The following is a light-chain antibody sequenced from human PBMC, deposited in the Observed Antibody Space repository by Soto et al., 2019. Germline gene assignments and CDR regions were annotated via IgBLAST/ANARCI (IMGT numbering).Light chain of an antibody. V-gene: IGLV2-14*01. CDR2: QVT. CDR1: SSDVGIYNY. Sequence: QSVLTEPAYVSGSPGQSITISCTGTSSDVGIYNYVSWYQQHPGKAPKLMIYQVTNRPSGVSNRFSGSKSGNTASLTISGLQAEDEADYYCSSYTGSTNYVFGTGTKVTVL. CDR3: SSYTGSTNYV. J-gene: IGLJ1*01.